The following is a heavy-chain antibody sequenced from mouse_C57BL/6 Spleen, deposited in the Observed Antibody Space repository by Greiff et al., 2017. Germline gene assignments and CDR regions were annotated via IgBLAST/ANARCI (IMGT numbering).Heavy chain of an antibody. Sequence: VQLQQSGPELVKPGASVKISCKASGYTFTDYYMNWVKQSHRKSLEWIGDINPNNGGTSYNQTLKGKATFTVDTSSSTAYLGRRGLTAEDSAVYYCARPYAHYDAMDDWGQGTSVTVSS. D-gene: IGHD6-5*01. CDR3: ARPYAHYDAMDD. J-gene: IGHJ4*01. CDR2: INPNNGGT. CDR1: GYTFTDYY. V-gene: IGHV1-26*01.